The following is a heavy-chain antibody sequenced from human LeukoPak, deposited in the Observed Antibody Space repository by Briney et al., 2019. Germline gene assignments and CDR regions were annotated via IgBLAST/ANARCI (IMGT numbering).Heavy chain of an antibody. CDR1: GGSISSRRYY. D-gene: IGHD2-2*01. CDR2: IHYRGRT. V-gene: IGHV4-39*01. CDR3: ASLGGYCSSVSCYQYFDL. J-gene: IGHJ2*01. Sequence: PSETLSLTCTLSGGSISSRRYYWGWIRQPPGKGLEWIGTIHYRGRTFYNPSLKSRVTISVDTSKIQVSLKLSAVTDSDTAGYYCASLGGYCSSVSCYQYFDLWGRGTLVAVSP.